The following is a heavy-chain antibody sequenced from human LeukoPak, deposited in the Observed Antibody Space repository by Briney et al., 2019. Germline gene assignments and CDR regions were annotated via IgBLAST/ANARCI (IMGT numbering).Heavy chain of an antibody. CDR2: LGSSIRYV. J-gene: IGHJ4*02. CDR3: ARDPRIATAGYCFDS. V-gene: IGHV3-21*01. Sequence: GGSLRLSCSASGFTFSYYDMNWVRQAPGKGLEWVSFLGSSIRYVKYADSVKGRFTISRDDAKNSLYLQMNSLRVEDTAVYYCARDPRIATAGYCFDSWGQGVLVTVSS. D-gene: IGHD6-13*01. CDR1: GFTFSYYD.